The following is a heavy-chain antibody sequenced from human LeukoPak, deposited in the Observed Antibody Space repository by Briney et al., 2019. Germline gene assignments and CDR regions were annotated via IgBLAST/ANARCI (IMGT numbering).Heavy chain of an antibody. CDR3: ARGGTIFGVVIPYFDY. J-gene: IGHJ4*02. V-gene: IGHV4-59*02. CDR2: IYYSGST. D-gene: IGHD3-3*01. CDR1: GGSVSSHY. Sequence: SETLSLTCTVSGGSVSSHYWSWIRQPPGKGLEWIGYIYYSGSTNYNPSLKSRVTISVDTSKNQFSLNLSSVTAADTAVYYCARGGTIFGVVIPYFDYWGQGTLVTVSS.